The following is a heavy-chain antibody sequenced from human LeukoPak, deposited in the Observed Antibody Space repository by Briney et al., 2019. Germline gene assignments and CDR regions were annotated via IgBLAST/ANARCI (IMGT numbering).Heavy chain of an antibody. D-gene: IGHD3-22*01. V-gene: IGHV4-59*11. J-gene: IGHJ6*03. CDR3: ARTNYYDSSGYRYYYYYYYMDV. Sequence: SETLSLTCTVSGGSISSHYWSWIRQPPGKGLEWIGYIYYSGSINYNPSLKSRVAISVDTSKNQFSLKLSSVTAAGTAVYYCARTNYYDSSGYRYYYYYYYMDVWGKGTTVTVSS. CDR1: GGSISSHY. CDR2: IYYSGSI.